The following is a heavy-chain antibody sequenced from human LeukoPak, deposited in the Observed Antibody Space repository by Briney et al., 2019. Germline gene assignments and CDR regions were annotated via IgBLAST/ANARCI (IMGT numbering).Heavy chain of an antibody. CDR2: ISWDATNT. J-gene: IGHJ4*02. CDR3: VRGSPGYSSSWHAY. V-gene: IGHV3-43*01. D-gene: IGHD6-13*01. CDR1: GFMFEDYT. Sequence: GGSLRLSCAASGFMFEDYTMHWVRQVPGKGLEWVSVISWDATNTFYADSVRGRFTISRDDAKNTMYLQMNSLRAEDTAMYYCVRGSPGYSSSWHAYWGQGTLVTVSS.